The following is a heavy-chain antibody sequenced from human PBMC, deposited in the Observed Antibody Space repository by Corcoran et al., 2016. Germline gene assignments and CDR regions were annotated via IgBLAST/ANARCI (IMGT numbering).Heavy chain of an antibody. CDR3: ARAPGVVPAARWFDP. D-gene: IGHD2-2*01. CDR2: IYYSGST. Sequence: QLQLQESGPGLVKPSETLSLTCTVSGGSISSSSYYWGWIRQPPGKGLEWIGSIYYSGSTYYTPSLKSRVTISVDTSKNQFSLKLSSVTAADTAVYYCARAPGVVPAARWFDPWGQGTLVTVSS. CDR1: GGSISSSSYY. J-gene: IGHJ5*02. V-gene: IGHV4-39*07.